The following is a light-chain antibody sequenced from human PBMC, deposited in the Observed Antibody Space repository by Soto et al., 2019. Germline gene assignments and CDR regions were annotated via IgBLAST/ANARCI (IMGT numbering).Light chain of an antibody. CDR1: QSVWTY. CDR3: QQRNNWPRST. V-gene: IGKV3-11*01. J-gene: IGKJ5*01. Sequence: NVLTQSPGTLSLSPGERATLSCRASQSVWTYLAWYQQERGQAPRLLMYDASNRASGVPARFSGSGSGTDFTLTISSLEPEDFAVYYCQQRNNWPRSTFGQGTRLEIK. CDR2: DAS.